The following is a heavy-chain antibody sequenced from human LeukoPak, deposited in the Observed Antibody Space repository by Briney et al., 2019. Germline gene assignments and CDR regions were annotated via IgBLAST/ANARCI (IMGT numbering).Heavy chain of an antibody. Sequence: GGSLRLSCAVSGFIFSSYWMSWVRQAPGKGLEWVANIKEDGSEKYYVDSVKGRFTISRDNAKNSLYLQMNSLRAEDTAVYYCASLVYDSGSGSYYEYWGQGTLVTVSS. J-gene: IGHJ4*02. V-gene: IGHV3-7*01. CDR2: IKEDGSEK. D-gene: IGHD3-10*01. CDR3: ASLVYDSGSGSYYEY. CDR1: GFIFSSYW.